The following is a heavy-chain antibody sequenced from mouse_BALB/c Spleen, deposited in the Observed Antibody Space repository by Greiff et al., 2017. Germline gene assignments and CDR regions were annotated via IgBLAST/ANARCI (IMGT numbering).Heavy chain of an antibody. CDR3: ARGNLYYGNYLDY. Sequence: VQLQQSGPELVKPGASVKMSCKASGYTFTSYVMHWVKQKPGQGLEWIGYINPYNDGTKYNEKFKGKATLTSDKSSSTAYMELSSLTSEDSAVYYCARGNLYYGNYLDYWGQGTTLTVSS. V-gene: IGHV1-14*01. CDR1: GYTFTSYV. CDR2: INPYNDGT. J-gene: IGHJ2*01. D-gene: IGHD2-1*01.